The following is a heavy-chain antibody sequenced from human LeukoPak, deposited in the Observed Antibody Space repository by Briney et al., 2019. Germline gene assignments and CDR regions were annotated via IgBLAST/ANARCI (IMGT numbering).Heavy chain of an antibody. D-gene: IGHD1-1*01. V-gene: IGHV4-61*02. J-gene: IGHJ6*03. CDR1: VGSISSGNYF. Sequence: SETLSLTCTVSVGSISSGNYFWTWIRQPAGKGLEWIGRIYTTGSTNYNPSLKSRVTISVDTSKNQFSLRLSSVTATDTAVYYCARVQNGYYYYYMDVWGTGTTVTVSS. CDR2: IYTTGST. CDR3: ARVQNGYYYYYMDV.